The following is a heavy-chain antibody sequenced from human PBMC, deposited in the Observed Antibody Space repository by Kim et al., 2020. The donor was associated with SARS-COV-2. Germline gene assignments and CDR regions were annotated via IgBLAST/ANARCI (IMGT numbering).Heavy chain of an antibody. Sequence: ASVKVSCKASGYTFTSYGISWVRQAPGQGLEWMGWVSAYTDTPKYAQKLQGRVTMTTDTSTTTAYMELRSLRSDDTAVYYCARDHGRSASTDTFDYWGQGTLVTV. D-gene: IGHD1-26*01. CDR3: ARDHGRSASTDTFDY. CDR1: GYTFTSYG. CDR2: VSAYTDTP. V-gene: IGHV1-18*04. J-gene: IGHJ4*02.